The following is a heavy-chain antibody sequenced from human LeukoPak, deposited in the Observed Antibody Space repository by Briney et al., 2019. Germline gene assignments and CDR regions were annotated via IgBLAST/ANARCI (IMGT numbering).Heavy chain of an antibody. Sequence: SETLSLTCAVYGGSFSGYYWSWIRQPPGKGLEWIGEINHRGSTNYNPSLKSRVTVSLDTSKNQFSLKLSSVTAADTAVYYCARVSSDIVVVVAATHYYYYMDVWGKGTTVTVSS. CDR3: ARVSSDIVVVVAATHYYYYMDV. V-gene: IGHV4-34*01. J-gene: IGHJ6*03. CDR1: GGSFSGYY. CDR2: INHRGST. D-gene: IGHD2-15*01.